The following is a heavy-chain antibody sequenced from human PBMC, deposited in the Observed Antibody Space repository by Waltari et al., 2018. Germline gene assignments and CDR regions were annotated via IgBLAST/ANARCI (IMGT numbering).Heavy chain of an antibody. CDR3: AKARIAAAAIDY. Sequence: QVQLVESGGGVVQPGGSLRLSCAASGFTFSSYGMHWVRQAPGKGLEWVAFIRYDGSNKYYADSVKGRFTISRDNSKNTLYLQMNSLRAEDTAVYYCAKARIAAAAIDYWGQGTLVTVSS. J-gene: IGHJ4*02. CDR2: IRYDGSNK. CDR1: GFTFSSYG. D-gene: IGHD6-13*01. V-gene: IGHV3-30*02.